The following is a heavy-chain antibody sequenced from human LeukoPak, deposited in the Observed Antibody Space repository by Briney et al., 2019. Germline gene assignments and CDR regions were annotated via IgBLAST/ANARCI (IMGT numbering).Heavy chain of an antibody. CDR2: INPNSGGT. D-gene: IGHD1-26*01. CDR1: GYIFSNHG. J-gene: IGHJ4*02. CDR3: ARVAGGSSLHFHY. Sequence: GASVKVSCKASGYIFSNHGISWVRQAPGQGLEWMGWINPNSGGTNYAQKFQGWVTMTRDTSISTAYMELSRLRSGDTAMYYCARVAGGSSLHFHYWGQGTLVTVSS. V-gene: IGHV1-2*04.